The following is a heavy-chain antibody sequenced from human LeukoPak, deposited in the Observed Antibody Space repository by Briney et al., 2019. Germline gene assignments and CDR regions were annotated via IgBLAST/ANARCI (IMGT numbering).Heavy chain of an antibody. J-gene: IGHJ4*02. V-gene: IGHV3-11*04. D-gene: IGHD4-11*01. CDR1: GFTFSDYY. CDR2: INSRGSTI. CDR3: ARASTTVTSY. Sequence: PGGSPRLSCAASGFTFSDYYMSWIRQAPGKGLEWVSYINSRGSTIYYADSVKGRFTISRDNAKNSLYLQMNSLRAEDTAVYCCARASTTVTSYWGQGTLVTVSS.